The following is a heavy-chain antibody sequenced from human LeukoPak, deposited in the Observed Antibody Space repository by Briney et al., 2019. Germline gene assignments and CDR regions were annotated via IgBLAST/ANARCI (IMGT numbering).Heavy chain of an antibody. CDR1: GFIFSSYG. V-gene: IGHV3-33*01. J-gene: IGHJ5*02. D-gene: IGHD3-10*01. CDR3: VRSYYPNWFDP. CDR2: ILSDGSKD. Sequence: GGSLRLSCAASGFIFSSYGMHWVRQAPGKGLGWVAVILSDGSKDFYADSVKGRFTISRDNAKNSLFLQMNSLRGEDTAVYYCVRSYYPNWFDPWGQGTLVTVSS.